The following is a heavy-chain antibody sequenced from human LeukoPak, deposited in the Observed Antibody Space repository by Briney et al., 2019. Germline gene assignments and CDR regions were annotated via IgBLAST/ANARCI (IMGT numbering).Heavy chain of an antibody. Sequence: PSETLSLTCTVSGGSISSYYWSWIRQPPGKGLEWIGYIYYSGSTNYNPSLKSRLTISEDTSKNHFSLILSSVTAADTAVYYCATTYYYGSGSYSLVYWGQGTLVTVSS. D-gene: IGHD3-10*01. CDR3: ATTYYYGSGSYSLVY. J-gene: IGHJ4*02. V-gene: IGHV4-59*01. CDR2: IYYSGST. CDR1: GGSISSYY.